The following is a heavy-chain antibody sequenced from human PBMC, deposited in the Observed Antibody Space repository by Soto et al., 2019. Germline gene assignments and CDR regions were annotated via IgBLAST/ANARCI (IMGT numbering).Heavy chain of an antibody. CDR2: INPKTAAT. CDR1: GYSFSDYF. V-gene: IGHV1-2*02. J-gene: IGHJ6*02. Sequence: QVQLVQSGAEVKKSGASVKVSCKPSGYSFSDYFIQWVRQAPGQGLEWVAWINPKTAATNYAKKFQGSVSLTWDTSSTTAYMELTRLRPDDTAVYYCARIKWGLNYYNGMDVWGQGTTVIVSS. D-gene: IGHD1-26*01. CDR3: ARIKWGLNYYNGMDV.